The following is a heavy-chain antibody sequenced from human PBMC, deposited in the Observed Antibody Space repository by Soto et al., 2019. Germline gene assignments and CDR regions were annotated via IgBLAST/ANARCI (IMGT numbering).Heavy chain of an antibody. J-gene: IGHJ1*01. Sequence: QVPLVQSGAEVKKSGASVKVSCKASGYTFSNYGISWVRQAPGQGPEWMGWISGYNGNTNYAQSLQGRVTMTTDTSTSTAYMELRSLRSDDTAIYYCARGGSSWSAEYYQHWGQGTLVIVSS. V-gene: IGHV1-18*01. D-gene: IGHD6-13*01. CDR2: ISGYNGNT. CDR1: GYTFSNYG. CDR3: ARGGSSWSAEYYQH.